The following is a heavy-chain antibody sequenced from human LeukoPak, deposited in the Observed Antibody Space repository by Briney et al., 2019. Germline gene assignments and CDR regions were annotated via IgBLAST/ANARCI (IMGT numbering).Heavy chain of an antibody. J-gene: IGHJ4*02. V-gene: IGHV3-23*01. CDR1: GFTFNNFA. CDR2: ITASGGST. Sequence: PGGSLRLSCAASGFTFNNFAMTWVRQAPGKGLGWVSTITASGGSTFYADSVKGRFTISRDNSKNTLYLQMNTLRAEDTAIYYCAKLSLVEPTDYWGQGTLVTVSS. D-gene: IGHD1-26*01. CDR3: AKLSLVEPTDY.